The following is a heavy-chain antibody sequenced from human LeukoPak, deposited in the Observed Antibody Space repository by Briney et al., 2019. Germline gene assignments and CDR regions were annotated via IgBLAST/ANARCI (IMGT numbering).Heavy chain of an antibody. CDR3: ARERIAAAGTPFDY. CDR2: ISSSSSYT. V-gene: IGHV3-11*06. Sequence: GGSLRLYCAASGFTFSDYYMSWIRQAPGKGLEWVSYISSSSSYTNYADSVKGRFTISRDNAKNSLYLQMNSLRAEDTAVYYCARERIAAAGTPFDYWGQGTLVTVSS. J-gene: IGHJ4*02. CDR1: GFTFSDYY. D-gene: IGHD6-13*01.